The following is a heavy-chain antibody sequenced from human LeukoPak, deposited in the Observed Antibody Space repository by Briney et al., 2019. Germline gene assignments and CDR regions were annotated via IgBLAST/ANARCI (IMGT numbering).Heavy chain of an antibody. CDR2: IKSDGTYT. D-gene: IGHD6-13*01. V-gene: IGHV3-74*01. CDR1: GFTFSGYW. Sequence: PGGSLRLSCAASGFTFSGYWMHWVRQAQGKGLVWVSRIKSDGTYTAYADSVKGRFTISRDNAKNTLYLQMNSLRAEDTAVFYCARDRVAAVNDAFDIWGQGTMVTVSS. J-gene: IGHJ3*02. CDR3: ARDRVAAVNDAFDI.